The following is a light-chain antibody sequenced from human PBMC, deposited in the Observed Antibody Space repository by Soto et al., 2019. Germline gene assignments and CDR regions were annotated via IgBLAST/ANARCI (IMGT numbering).Light chain of an antibody. CDR1: QSISTW. Sequence: DIQMTQSPSTLSASVGDRVTITCRARQSISTWLAWYQQKPGKAPKLLIYAASSLQSGVPSRFSGSGSETDFTLTISSLQPEDVSTYSCQQLNRETRGTFGPGAKRDLK. CDR2: AAS. V-gene: IGKV1-5*01. CDR3: QQLNRETRGT. J-gene: IGKJ3*01.